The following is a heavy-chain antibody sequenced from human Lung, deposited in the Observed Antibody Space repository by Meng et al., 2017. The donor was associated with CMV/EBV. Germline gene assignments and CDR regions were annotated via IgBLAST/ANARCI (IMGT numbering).Heavy chain of an antibody. CDR1: GFNFSDYS. CDR3: ARRWGASVGVYYYYGMDV. V-gene: IGHV3-21*06. CDR2: ITYSSSYK. Sequence: GGSLRFXXAASGFNFSDYSMNWVRQARGKGLEWVSSITYSSSYKKYADSVKGRFTVCRDNAKNSLFLQMSSQRDEDTAVDYCARRWGASVGVYYYYGMDVWGQGNXVTGSS. D-gene: IGHD2-8*01. J-gene: IGHJ6*01.